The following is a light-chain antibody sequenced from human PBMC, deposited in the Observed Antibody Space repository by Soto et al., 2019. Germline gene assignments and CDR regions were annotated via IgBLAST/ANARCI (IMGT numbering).Light chain of an antibody. Sequence: QSALTQPASVSGSPGQSITISCTGTSSDVGSYNYVSWYQQHPGKAPKLIIYEVTNRPSGVSNRFSGSKSGNTASLTISGLQADDEADYCSSFTSSSTWVFGGGTKLTVL. CDR3: SSFTSSSTWV. CDR2: EVT. V-gene: IGLV2-14*01. J-gene: IGLJ3*02. CDR1: SSDVGSYNY.